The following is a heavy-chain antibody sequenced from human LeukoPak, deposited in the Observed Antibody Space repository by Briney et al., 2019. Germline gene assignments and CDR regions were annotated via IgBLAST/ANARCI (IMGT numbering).Heavy chain of an antibody. CDR1: GYTFTSYD. D-gene: IGHD3-3*01. CDR2: MNPNSGNT. Sequence: ASVKVSCKASGYTFTSYDINWVRQATGQGLEWMGWMNPNSGNTGYAQKFQGRVTMTRNTSISTAYMELSSLRSEDTAVYYCARILYDFWSGYPIYFDYWGQGTLVTVSS. V-gene: IGHV1-8*01. J-gene: IGHJ4*02. CDR3: ARILYDFWSGYPIYFDY.